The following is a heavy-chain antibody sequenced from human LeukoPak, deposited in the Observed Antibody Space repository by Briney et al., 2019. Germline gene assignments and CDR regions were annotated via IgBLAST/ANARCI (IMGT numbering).Heavy chain of an antibody. V-gene: IGHV4-39*07. J-gene: IGHJ4*02. CDR1: GGSISSSSYY. Sequence: SETLSLTCTVSGGSISSSSYYWGWIRQPPGKGLEWIGSIYYSGSTYYNPSLKSRVTISVDTSKTQFSLKLSSVTAADTAVYYCARVYADYDILTGYYKKYYFDYWGQGTLVTVSS. CDR3: ARVYADYDILTGYYKKYYFDY. D-gene: IGHD3-9*01. CDR2: IYYSGST.